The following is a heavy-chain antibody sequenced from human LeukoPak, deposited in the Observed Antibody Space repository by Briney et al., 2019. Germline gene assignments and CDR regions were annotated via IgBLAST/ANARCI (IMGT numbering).Heavy chain of an antibody. CDR1: GFTFSSYG. Sequence: GGSLRLSCAASGFTFSSYGMHWVRQAPGKGLEWVALIWYDGSSKHYADSVRGRFTISSDNSKSTLYLQMNSLRAEDTAVYYCARDFELSHWGQGTLVTVSS. J-gene: IGHJ4*02. D-gene: IGHD3-16*02. V-gene: IGHV3-33*01. CDR2: IWYDGSSK. CDR3: ARDFELSH.